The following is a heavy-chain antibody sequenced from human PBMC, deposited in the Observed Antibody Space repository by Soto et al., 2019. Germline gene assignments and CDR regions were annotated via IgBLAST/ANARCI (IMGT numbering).Heavy chain of an antibody. CDR2: IYWDDDK. CDR1: GFSLSTSGVG. D-gene: IGHD3-10*01. V-gene: IGHV2-5*02. J-gene: IGHJ3*02. Sequence: QITLKESGPTLVKPTQTLTLTCTFSGFSLSTSGVGVGWIRQPPGKALEWLALIYWDDDKRYSPSLKSRLTITKDTSKNQVVLTMTNMDPVDTATYYCAHRHAAYSYGSGSYYNSAFDIWGQGTMVTVSS. CDR3: AHRHAAYSYGSGSYYNSAFDI.